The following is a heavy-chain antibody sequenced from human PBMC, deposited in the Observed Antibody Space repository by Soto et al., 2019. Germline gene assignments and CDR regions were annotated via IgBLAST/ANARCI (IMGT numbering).Heavy chain of an antibody. J-gene: IGHJ6*02. CDR1: GHTFTSYY. D-gene: IGHD3-9*01. Sequence: ASVKVSCKASGHTFTSYYMHWVRQAPGQGLEWLGIINLSAGSTSYAQKFQGRVTITRDTSTSTVYMDMSSLRSEDTAVYYCACRDPDILTTYSYSMDVWGQGTTVTVSS. CDR2: INLSAGST. CDR3: ACRDPDILTTYSYSMDV. V-gene: IGHV1-46*01.